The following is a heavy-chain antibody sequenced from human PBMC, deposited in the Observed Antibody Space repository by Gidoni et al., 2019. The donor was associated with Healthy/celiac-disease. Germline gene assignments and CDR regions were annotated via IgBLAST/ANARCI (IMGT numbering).Heavy chain of an antibody. D-gene: IGHD6-13*01. V-gene: IGHV3-9*01. CDR1: GFTFDDYA. J-gene: IGHJ4*02. CDR3: AKDMGWAAADQNYFDY. CDR2: ISWNSGSI. Sequence: EVQLVESGGGLVQPGRSLRLSCAASGFTFDDYAMHWVRQAPGKGLEWVSGISWNSGSIGYADSVKCRFTISRDNAKNSLYLQMNSLRAEDTALYYCAKDMGWAAADQNYFDYWGQGTLVTVSS.